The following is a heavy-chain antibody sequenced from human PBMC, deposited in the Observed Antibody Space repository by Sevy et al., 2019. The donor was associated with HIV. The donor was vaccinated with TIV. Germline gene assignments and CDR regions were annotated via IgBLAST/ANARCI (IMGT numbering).Heavy chain of an antibody. J-gene: IGHJ3*02. CDR3: ARGDDTYGYGAFDI. D-gene: IGHD5-18*01. Sequence: SETLSLTCAVSGGSISSGAYSWSWIRQPPGKGLEWIGYMYHRGSTYYNPSLMSRATISEDTSRNQFSLMLTSVTAADTAVYYCARGDDTYGYGAFDIWGRGTMVTVSS. CDR1: GGSISSGAYS. CDR2: MYHRGST. V-gene: IGHV4-30-2*01.